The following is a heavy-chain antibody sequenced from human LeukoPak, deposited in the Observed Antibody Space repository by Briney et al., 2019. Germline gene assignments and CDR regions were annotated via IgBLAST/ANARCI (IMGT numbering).Heavy chain of an antibody. CDR1: GYTFTSYD. Sequence: ASVKVPCKASGYTFTSYDINWVRQATGQGLEWMGWMNPNSGNTGYAQKFQGRVTMTRNTSISTAYMELSSLRSEDTAVYYCARVSRRDIAAVGYWGQGTLVTVSS. CDR3: ARVSRRDIAAVGY. V-gene: IGHV1-8*01. D-gene: IGHD6-13*01. CDR2: MNPNSGNT. J-gene: IGHJ4*02.